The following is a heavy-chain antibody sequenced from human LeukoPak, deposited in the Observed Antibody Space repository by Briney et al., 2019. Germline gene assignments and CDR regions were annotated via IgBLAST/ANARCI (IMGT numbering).Heavy chain of an antibody. CDR2: IWSDSAEI. J-gene: IGHJ4*02. CDR3: ARGSYSGSYFDY. V-gene: IGHV3-21*01. D-gene: IGHD1-26*01. Sequence: GGSLRLSCAASGFIFSRYTINWVRQAPGKGLEWVSSIWSDSAEIHYADSVKGRFTISRDNAKNSLYLQMNSLRAEDTAVYYCARGSYSGSYFDYWGQGTLVTVSS. CDR1: GFIFSRYT.